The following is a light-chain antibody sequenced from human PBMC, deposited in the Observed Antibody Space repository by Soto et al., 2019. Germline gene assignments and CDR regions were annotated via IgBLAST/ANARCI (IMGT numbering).Light chain of an antibody. Sequence: EVALTQSPDILSVSPGETATHSCRASQSVRSNLAWYQQKPGQAPRLLIYGASTRATRIPARFSGSWSGREFTLTISSLQSEDFGLYYCQQYNIWPPLTFGGGTKVEIK. CDR2: GAS. CDR1: QSVRSN. V-gene: IGKV3-15*01. J-gene: IGKJ4*01. CDR3: QQYNIWPPLT.